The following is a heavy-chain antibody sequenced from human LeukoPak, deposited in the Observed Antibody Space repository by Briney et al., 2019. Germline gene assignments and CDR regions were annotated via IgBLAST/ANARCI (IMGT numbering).Heavy chain of an antibody. CDR1: GFTFSSYA. J-gene: IGHJ4*02. CDR2: ISYDGSNK. D-gene: IGHD6-19*01. CDR3: ARDSRAGTGTFDY. Sequence: GGSLRLSCAASGFTFSSYAMHWVRQAPGKGLEWVAVISYDGSNKYYADSVKGRFTISRDNSKNTLYLQMNSLRAEDTAVYYCARDSRAGTGTFDYWGQGTLVTVSS. V-gene: IGHV3-30*14.